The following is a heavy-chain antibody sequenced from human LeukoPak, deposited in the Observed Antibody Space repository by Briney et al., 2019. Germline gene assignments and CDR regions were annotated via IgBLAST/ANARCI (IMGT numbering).Heavy chain of an antibody. CDR3: ATWDHDAFDI. D-gene: IGHD1-26*01. V-gene: IGHV1-45*02. J-gene: IGHJ3*02. CDR1: GYTFTYRY. CDR2: ITPFNGNT. Sequence: SVKVSCKASGYTFTYRYLHWVRQAPGQALEWMGWITPFNGNTNYAQKFQDRVTITRDRSMSTAYMELSSLRSEDTATYYCATWDHDAFDIWGQGTMVTVSS.